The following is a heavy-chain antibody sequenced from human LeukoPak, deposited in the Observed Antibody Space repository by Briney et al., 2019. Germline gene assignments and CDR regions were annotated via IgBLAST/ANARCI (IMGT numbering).Heavy chain of an antibody. Sequence: SETLSLTCTVSGCSISSSSYYWGWIRQPPGKGLEWIGSIYYSGSTYYNPSLKSRVTISVDTSKNQFSLKLSPVTAADTAVYYCARHGKDSWGQGTLVTVSS. CDR2: IYYSGST. J-gene: IGHJ4*02. CDR1: GCSISSSSYY. V-gene: IGHV4-39*01. CDR3: ARHGKDS. D-gene: IGHD1-1*01.